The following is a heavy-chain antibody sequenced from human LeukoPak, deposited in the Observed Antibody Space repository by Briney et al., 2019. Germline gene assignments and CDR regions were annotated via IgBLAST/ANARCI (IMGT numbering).Heavy chain of an antibody. CDR1: GGSISSGSYY. V-gene: IGHV4-61*02. D-gene: IGHD5-18*01. CDR3: ARAIETQLWVTDAFDI. J-gene: IGHJ3*02. Sequence: SETLSLTCTVSGGSISSGSYYWSWIRQPAGKGLEWIGRIYTSGSTNYNPSLKSRVTISVDTSKNQFSLKLSSVTAADTAVYYCARAIETQLWVTDAFDIWGQGTMVTVSS. CDR2: IYTSGST.